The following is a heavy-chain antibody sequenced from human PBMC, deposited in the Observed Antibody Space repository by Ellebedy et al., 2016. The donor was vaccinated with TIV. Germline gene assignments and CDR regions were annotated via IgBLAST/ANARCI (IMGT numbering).Heavy chain of an antibody. D-gene: IGHD6-19*01. J-gene: IGHJ4*02. CDR2: LYYSGIT. V-gene: IGHV4-39*07. CDR1: GGSIRSRSHY. Sequence: MPGGSLRLSCTVSGGSIRSRSHYWGWIRQPPGKGLEYIGSLYYSGITYHTPSLKSRVTMSVDTSKNQFSLKLSSVAAADTAVYYCAREVRLAVTGYYFEYWGQGTLVTVSS. CDR3: AREVRLAVTGYYFEY.